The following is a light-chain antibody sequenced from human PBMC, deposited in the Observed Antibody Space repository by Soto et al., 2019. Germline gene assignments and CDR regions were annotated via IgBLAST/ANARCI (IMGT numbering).Light chain of an antibody. CDR2: DTS. V-gene: IGKV3-11*01. J-gene: IGKJ3*01. Sequence: EIVLTQSPATLSLSPGESATLSCRASQSVGSSLAWYQQKPGQAPRLLIYDTSTRAAGIPARFSGSWSGTDFTLTISSLAPEDFPVNYCQQRSNWPPVTFGPGTKVGIK. CDR3: QQRSNWPPVT. CDR1: QSVGSS.